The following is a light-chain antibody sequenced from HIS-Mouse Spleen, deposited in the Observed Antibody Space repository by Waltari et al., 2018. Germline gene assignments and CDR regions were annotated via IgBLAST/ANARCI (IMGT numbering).Light chain of an antibody. CDR3: QQRSNWPPLT. CDR1: QSVSSY. J-gene: IGKJ4*01. CDR2: DAS. V-gene: IGKV3-11*01. Sequence: EIVLTQSPATLSLSPGESATLSCRASQSVSSYLAWYQQQPGQAPRLLIYDASNRATGIPARFSGSGSGTDFTLTISSLEPEDFAVYYCQQRSNWPPLTFGGGTKVEIK.